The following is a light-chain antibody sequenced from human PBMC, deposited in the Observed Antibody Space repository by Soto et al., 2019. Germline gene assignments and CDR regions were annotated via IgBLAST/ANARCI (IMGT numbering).Light chain of an antibody. CDR1: TGAVTSGHY. CDR2: DTS. Sequence: QAVVTQEPSLTVSPGGTVTLTCGSSTGAVTSGHYPYWFQQKPGQAPRTLIYDTSNKHSWTPARFSGSLLGGKAALTLSGAQPEVEAEYYCLLSYSGAGVVFGGGTKLTVL. V-gene: IGLV7-46*01. J-gene: IGLJ2*01. CDR3: LLSYSGAGVV.